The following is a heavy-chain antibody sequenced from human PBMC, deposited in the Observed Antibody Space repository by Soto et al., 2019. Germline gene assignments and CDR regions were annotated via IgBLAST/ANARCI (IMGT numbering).Heavy chain of an antibody. Sequence: PGESLKISCKGSGYSFTSYWISWVRQMPGKGLEWMGRIDPSDSYTNYSPSFQGHVTISADKSISTAYLQWSSLKASDTAMYYCARPPHYGEGYYYGMDVWGQGTTVTVSS. CDR1: GYSFTSYW. V-gene: IGHV5-10-1*01. J-gene: IGHJ6*02. CDR2: IDPSDSYT. D-gene: IGHD4-17*01. CDR3: ARPPHYGEGYYYGMDV.